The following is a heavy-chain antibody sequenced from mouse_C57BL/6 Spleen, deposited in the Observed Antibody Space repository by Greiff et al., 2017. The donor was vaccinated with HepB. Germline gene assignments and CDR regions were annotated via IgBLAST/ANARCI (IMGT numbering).Heavy chain of an antibody. CDR1: GYTFTSYW. CDR3: ARASGYGSPHWDFDV. J-gene: IGHJ1*03. V-gene: IGHV1-50*01. Sequence: VQLQQPGAELVKPGASVKLSCKASGYTFTSYWMQWVKQRPGQGLEWIGEIDPSDSYTNYNQKFKGKATLTVDTSSSTAYMQLSSLTSEDSAVYYCARASGYGSPHWDFDVWGTGTTVTVSS. D-gene: IGHD1-1*01. CDR2: IDPSDSYT.